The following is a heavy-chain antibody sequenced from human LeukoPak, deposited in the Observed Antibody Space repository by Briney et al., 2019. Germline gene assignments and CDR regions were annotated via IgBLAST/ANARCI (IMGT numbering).Heavy chain of an antibody. Sequence: GGSLRLSYAASGFTFSSYAMSWVRQAPGKGLEWVSVISGGGGSAYYADSVKGRFTISRDNSKNTLYLQMNSLRAEDTAVYYCARDKQQLVLGYYYYYMDVWGKGTTVTVSS. V-gene: IGHV3-23*01. J-gene: IGHJ6*03. CDR2: ISGGGGSA. CDR3: ARDKQQLVLGYYYYYMDV. CDR1: GFTFSSYA. D-gene: IGHD6-13*01.